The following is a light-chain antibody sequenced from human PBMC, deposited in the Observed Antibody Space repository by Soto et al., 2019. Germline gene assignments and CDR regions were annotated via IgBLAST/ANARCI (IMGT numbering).Light chain of an antibody. CDR1: QSINNR. Sequence: IQMTQSPSTLSASIGDRVTITCRASQSINNRLAWYQQMPGKAPNLPIYDASSLESGVPSRFRGSGSETEFPLTISGLQPDDFATYYCQQFIDGWTFGQGTKVEIK. CDR2: DAS. J-gene: IGKJ1*01. CDR3: QQFIDGWT. V-gene: IGKV1-5*01.